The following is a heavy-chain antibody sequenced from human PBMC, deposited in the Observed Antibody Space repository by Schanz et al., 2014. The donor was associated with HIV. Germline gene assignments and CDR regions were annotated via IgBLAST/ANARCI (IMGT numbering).Heavy chain of an antibody. D-gene: IGHD2-21*02. V-gene: IGHV3-9*01. Sequence: EVQVVESGGGLAQPGRSLRLSCVVSGLSLSDFAWHWVRQAPGKGLEWVSGISWNSGSIGYADSVKGRFTISRDNTKNSLFLQMSSLRAEDTAIYYCVRGDPIGSFWGQGTLVTVSS. CDR2: ISWNSGSI. CDR3: VRGDPIGSF. CDR1: GLSLSDFA. J-gene: IGHJ4*02.